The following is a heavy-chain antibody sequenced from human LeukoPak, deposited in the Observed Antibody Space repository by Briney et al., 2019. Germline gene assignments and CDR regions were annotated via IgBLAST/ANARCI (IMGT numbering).Heavy chain of an antibody. V-gene: IGHV1-69*13. D-gene: IGHD7-27*01. CDR3: ARRRTGDRGEYYFDY. CDR1: GGTFSSYA. Sequence: SVKVSCKASGGTFSSYAISWVRQAPGQGLEWMGGIIPIFGTANYAQRFQGRVTITADESTSTAYMELSSLRSEDTAVYYCARRRTGDRGEYYFDYWGQGTLVTVSS. J-gene: IGHJ4*02. CDR2: IIPIFGTA.